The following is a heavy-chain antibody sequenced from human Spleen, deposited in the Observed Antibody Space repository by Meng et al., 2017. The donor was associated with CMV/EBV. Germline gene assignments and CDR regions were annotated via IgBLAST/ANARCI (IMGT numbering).Heavy chain of an antibody. CDR2: IYSDGNNT. D-gene: IGHD2-2*03. Sequence: GESLKISCAASGFTFSSYWMHWVRQAPGKGLVWVSRIYSDGNNTSCADSVKGRFTISRDNAKNTLYLQMNSLRAEDTAVYYCANAGYCSSTSCYRNGMDVWGQGTTVTVSS. CDR3: ANAGYCSSTSCYRNGMDV. CDR1: GFTFSSYW. V-gene: IGHV3-74*01. J-gene: IGHJ6*02.